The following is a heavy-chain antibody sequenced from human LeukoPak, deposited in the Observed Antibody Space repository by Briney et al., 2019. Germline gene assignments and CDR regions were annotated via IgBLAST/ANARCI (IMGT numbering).Heavy chain of an antibody. J-gene: IGHJ4*02. CDR3: AKDHYDILTGPSRY. CDR2: ISYDGSNK. D-gene: IGHD3-9*01. Sequence: PGGSLRLSCAASGFTFSSYGMHWVRQAPGKGLEWVAVISYDGSNKYYADSVRGRFTISRDNSKNTLYLQMNSLRAEDTAVYYCAKDHYDILTGPSRYWGQGTLVTVSS. V-gene: IGHV3-30*18. CDR1: GFTFSSYG.